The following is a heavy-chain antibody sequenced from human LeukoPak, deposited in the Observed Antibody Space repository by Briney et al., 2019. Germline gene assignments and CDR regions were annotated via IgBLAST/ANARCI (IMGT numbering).Heavy chain of an antibody. CDR3: VRASYYYDSSGYPGYYFDY. V-gene: IGHV1-2*02. CDR2: INPNRGGT. CDR1: GYTFTDYY. D-gene: IGHD3-22*01. J-gene: IGHJ4*02. Sequence: ASVKVSCKASGYTFTDYYMHWVRQAPGQGLEWMGWINPNRGGTNYAQKFQGRVTMTRDTSISTAYMELSRLRSDDTAVYYCVRASYYYDSSGYPGYYFDYWGQGTLVTVSS.